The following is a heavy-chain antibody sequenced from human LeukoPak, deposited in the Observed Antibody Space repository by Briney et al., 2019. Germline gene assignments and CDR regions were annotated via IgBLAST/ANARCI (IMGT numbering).Heavy chain of an antibody. CDR2: ISYDGSNK. Sequence: GGSLRLSCAASGFTFSSYAMHCVRQAPGKGLEWVAVISYDGSNKYYADSVKGRFTIYRDNSKNTLYLQMNRRRAEDTAVYYCARVRYSGRYFGQWNYYMDVWGKGTTVTVSS. J-gene: IGHJ6*03. D-gene: IGHD1-26*01. CDR3: ARVRYSGRYFGQWNYYMDV. CDR1: GFTFSSYA. V-gene: IGHV3-30*07.